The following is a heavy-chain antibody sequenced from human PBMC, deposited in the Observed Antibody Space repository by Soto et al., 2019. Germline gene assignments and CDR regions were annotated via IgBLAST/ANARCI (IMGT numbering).Heavy chain of an antibody. Sequence: QVQLLQSGAEVKKPGSSVRVSCEASGGTFRTYAISWVRQAPGQGLEWMGEIIPIFGTVNYAQKFQGRVTVTADESTTTVYMDLRRLRCEDTAVYYCAKGAVAGTPTSYYYYGMDVWGQGTTVTVSS. J-gene: IGHJ6*02. CDR3: AKGAVAGTPTSYYYYGMDV. V-gene: IGHV1-69*12. CDR1: GGTFRTYA. CDR2: IIPIFGTV. D-gene: IGHD6-19*01.